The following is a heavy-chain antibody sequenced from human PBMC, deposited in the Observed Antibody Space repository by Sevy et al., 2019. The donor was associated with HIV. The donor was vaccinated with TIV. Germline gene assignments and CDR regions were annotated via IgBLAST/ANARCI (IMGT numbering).Heavy chain of an antibody. Sequence: GGSLRLSCAASGFTFSSYSMNWVRQAPGKGLEWVSSISSSSSYIYYADSVKGRFTISRDNAKNSLYLQMNSLRAEDTAVYYCARDYSYSTSPNWRYYYYGMDVWGQGTTVTVSS. D-gene: IGHD4-4*01. J-gene: IGHJ6*02. CDR1: GFTFSSYS. CDR3: ARDYSYSTSPNWRYYYYGMDV. V-gene: IGHV3-21*01. CDR2: ISSSSSYI.